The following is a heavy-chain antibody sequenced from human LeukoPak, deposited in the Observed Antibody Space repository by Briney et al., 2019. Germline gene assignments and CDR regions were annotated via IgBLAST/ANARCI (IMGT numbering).Heavy chain of an antibody. V-gene: IGHV3-48*01. D-gene: IGHD4-11*01. CDR2: ISGGGGTI. Sequence: PGGSLRLSCATSGGTVSGYGMNWVRQAPGKGLEWVSSISGGGGTIHYADSLKGRFPMSRDNAKDSLYLQMNSLRAEDTAVYYCARGYSNPPLEYWGQGTLVTVSS. CDR3: ARGYSNPPLEY. CDR1: GGTVSGYG. J-gene: IGHJ4*02.